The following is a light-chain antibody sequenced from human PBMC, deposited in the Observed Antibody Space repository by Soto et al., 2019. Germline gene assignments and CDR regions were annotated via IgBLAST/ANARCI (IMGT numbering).Light chain of an antibody. J-gene: IGKJ1*01. CDR1: QSVSSN. V-gene: IGKV3-15*01. Sequence: EIVMTQSPATLSVSPGERATLSCRASQSVSSNLAWYQQKPGQAPRLLIYGASTRATGIPARFSGSGSGTEFPLTISSLQSEDFAVYYCQQYNNWPSWTFGQGTKVEI. CDR2: GAS. CDR3: QQYNNWPSWT.